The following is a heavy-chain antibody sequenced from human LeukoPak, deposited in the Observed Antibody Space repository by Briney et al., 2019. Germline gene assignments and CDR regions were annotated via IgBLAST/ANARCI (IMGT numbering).Heavy chain of an antibody. CDR2: IYYSGST. CDR1: GGSVSNSYY. CDR3: ARSQRGYSYGEEY. V-gene: IGHV4-61*01. Sequence: KPSETLSLTCTVSGGSVSNSYYWNWIRQPPGKGLEWIWYIYYSGSTKYNPSLKSRVTISVDTSKNQFSLKLSSVTAADTAVYYCARSQRGYSYGEEYWGQGTLVTVSS. D-gene: IGHD5-18*01. J-gene: IGHJ4*02.